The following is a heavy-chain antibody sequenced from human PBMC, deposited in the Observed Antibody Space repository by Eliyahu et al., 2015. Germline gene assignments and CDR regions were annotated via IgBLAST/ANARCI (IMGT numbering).Heavy chain of an antibody. V-gene: IGHV3-9*01. Sequence: EVQLVESGGGLVQPGRSLXLSCAXSGFTFDDXAMHWVRQAPGKGLGWVSXISWNSGSIGYADSVKGRFTISRDNXKNSLYLQMNSLRTEDTALYYCAKGGGLDCSGGSCSRHNYYYYGM. CDR1: GFTFDDXA. J-gene: IGHJ6*01. CDR3: AKGGGLDCSGGSCSRHNYYYYGM. CDR2: ISWNSGSI. D-gene: IGHD2-15*01.